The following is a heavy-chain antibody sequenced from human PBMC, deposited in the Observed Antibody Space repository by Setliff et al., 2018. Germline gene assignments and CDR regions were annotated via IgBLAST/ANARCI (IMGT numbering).Heavy chain of an antibody. D-gene: IGHD2-2*01. V-gene: IGHV4-34*01. CDR3: ARKSRNIVVVPAAVIYYYHYYMDV. CDR2: INHSGST. Sequence: LSLTCAVYGGSFSGYYWSWIRQPPGKGLEWIGEINHSGSTNYNPSLKSRVTISVDTSKNQFSLKLSSVTAADTAVYYCARKSRNIVVVPAAVIYYYHYYMDVWGKGTTVTVSS. CDR1: GGSFSGYY. J-gene: IGHJ6*03.